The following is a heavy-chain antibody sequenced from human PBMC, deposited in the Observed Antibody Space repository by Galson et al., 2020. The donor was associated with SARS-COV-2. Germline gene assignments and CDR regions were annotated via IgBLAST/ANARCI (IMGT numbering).Heavy chain of an antibody. V-gene: IGHV3-9*01. CDR3: AKDIGYSGYGPGDY. D-gene: IGHD5-12*01. CDR2: ISWNSGSI. Sequence: TGGSLSLSCAASGFTFDDYAMHWVRQAPGKGLEWVSGISWNSGSIGYADSVKGRFTISRDNAKNSLYLQMNSLRAADTALYYCAKDIGYSGYGPGDYWGQGTLVTVSS. J-gene: IGHJ4*02. CDR1: GFTFDDYA.